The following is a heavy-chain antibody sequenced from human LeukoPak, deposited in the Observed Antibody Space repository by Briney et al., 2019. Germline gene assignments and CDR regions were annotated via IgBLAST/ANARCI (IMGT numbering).Heavy chain of an antibody. CDR1: GGSISSSSYY. CDR2: IYYSGST. J-gene: IGHJ5*02. D-gene: IGHD2-15*01. CDR3: AGEDIVVVVAATNNWFDP. Sequence: SETLSLTCTVSGGSISSSSYYWGWIRQPPGKGLEWIGSIYYSGSTYYNPSLKSRVPISVDTSKNQFSLKLSSVTAADTAVYYCAGEDIVVVVAATNNWFDPWGQGTLVTVSS. V-gene: IGHV4-39*02.